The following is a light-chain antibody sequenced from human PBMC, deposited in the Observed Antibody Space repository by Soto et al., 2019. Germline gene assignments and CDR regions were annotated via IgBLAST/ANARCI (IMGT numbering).Light chain of an antibody. CDR3: QQYGSSPYT. CDR1: QSVSSSY. V-gene: IGKV3-20*01. Sequence: EIVLTQSPGTLSLSPGERATLSCRASQSVSSSYLAWYQQKPGQAPRLLIYDASSRATGIPDRFSGSGSGTDFTRTISRLEAEDFAVYFCQQYGSSPYTFGQGTKLEIK. J-gene: IGKJ2*01. CDR2: DAS.